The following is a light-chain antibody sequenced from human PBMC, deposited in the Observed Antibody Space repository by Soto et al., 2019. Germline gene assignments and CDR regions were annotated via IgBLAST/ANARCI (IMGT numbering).Light chain of an antibody. CDR3: QQVNSFPPT. J-gene: IGKJ5*01. Sequence: DIQMTQSPSSVSASVGDRVTITCRASQGISTWLAWCQQKPGKAPQLLIYAASSLKSGVPSRFSGSGSGTDFTLTISSLQPEDFATYYCQQVNSFPPTFGQGTRLEIK. V-gene: IGKV1D-12*01. CDR2: AAS. CDR1: QGISTW.